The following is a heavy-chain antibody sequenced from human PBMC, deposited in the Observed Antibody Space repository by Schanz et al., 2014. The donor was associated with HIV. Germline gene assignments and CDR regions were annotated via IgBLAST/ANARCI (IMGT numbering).Heavy chain of an antibody. CDR1: GGSISGPSNY. D-gene: IGHD3-16*01. CDR2: ISYTGRA. V-gene: IGHV4-39*07. Sequence: QLHLQESGPGLVKPSETLSLNCTVAGGSISGPSNYWDWIRQSPGGGLEWVGSISYTGRAHYNSSLASRVTMSVDTSKTQFSLKLSSVTAADTAFYYCAKDGGRMGGQRQLFAYWGHGTLVTVSS. CDR3: AKDGGRMGGQRQLFAY. J-gene: IGHJ4*03.